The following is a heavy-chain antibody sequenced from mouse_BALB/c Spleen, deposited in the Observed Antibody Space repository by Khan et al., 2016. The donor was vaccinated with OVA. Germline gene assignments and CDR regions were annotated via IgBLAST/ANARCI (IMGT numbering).Heavy chain of an antibody. Sequence: VQLVASGPGLVAPSQSLSITCPVSGLSLSSYNIHWVRQPPGKGLAWLGMIWGGGGTDYNSTLKSSLSISKDNSKSQVFLKMNSLQTDDTAMYYCARAYYRYGGCYAMDYWGQGTSVTVTS. CDR2: IWGGGGT. V-gene: IGHV2-6-4*01. CDR3: ARAYYRYGGCYAMDY. CDR1: GLSLSSYN. D-gene: IGHD2-14*01. J-gene: IGHJ4*01.